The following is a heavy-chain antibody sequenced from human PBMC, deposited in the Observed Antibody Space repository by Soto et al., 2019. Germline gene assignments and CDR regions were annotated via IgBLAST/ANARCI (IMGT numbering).Heavy chain of an antibody. CDR3: AGGEFDY. D-gene: IGHD3-16*01. CDR1: GFTFSSFG. Sequence: QVQLVESGGGVVQPGRSLRLSCAASGFTFSSFGIHWVRQAPGKGLEWVAVTSYDGNNKYYADSVKGRFTISRDNSKNTLYLQMNSLRAEDTAVYYCAGGEFDYWGQGTLVTVSS. J-gene: IGHJ4*02. CDR2: TSYDGNNK. V-gene: IGHV3-30*03.